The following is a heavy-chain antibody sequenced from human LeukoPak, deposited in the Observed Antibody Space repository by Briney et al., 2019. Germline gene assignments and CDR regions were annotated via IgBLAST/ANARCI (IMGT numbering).Heavy chain of an antibody. Sequence: GASVKVSCKASGYTFTSYGISWVRQAPGQGLEWMGWISAYNGNTNYAQKLQGRVTMTTDTSTSTAYMELRGLRSDDTAVYYCARVYYCSSTSCSYYFDYWGQGTLVTVSS. J-gene: IGHJ4*02. V-gene: IGHV1-18*01. CDR3: ARVYYCSSTSCSYYFDY. CDR1: GYTFTSYG. CDR2: ISAYNGNT. D-gene: IGHD2-2*01.